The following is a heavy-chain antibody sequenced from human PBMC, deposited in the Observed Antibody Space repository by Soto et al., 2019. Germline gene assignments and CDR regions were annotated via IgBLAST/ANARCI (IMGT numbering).Heavy chain of an antibody. CDR2: ISYDGSNK. D-gene: IGHD3-16*01. CDR1: GFIFSSYA. Sequence: GGSLRLSCAASGFIFSSYALHWVRQAPGKGLEGVALISYDGSNKYYADSVKGRFTISRDNSKSTLYLQMNSLRAEDTAVDVGAYVSALRAFDSWGQRSLVPVAS. CDR3: AYVSALRAFDS. V-gene: IGHV3-30-3*01. J-gene: IGHJ5*01.